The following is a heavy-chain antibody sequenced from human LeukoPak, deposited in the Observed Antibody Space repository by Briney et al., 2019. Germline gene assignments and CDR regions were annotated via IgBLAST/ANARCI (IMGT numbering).Heavy chain of an antibody. CDR3: ARSVVTLYWYFDL. CDR1: GGSISSGGYY. V-gene: IGHV4-61*08. D-gene: IGHD4-23*01. J-gene: IGHJ2*01. CDR2: IYYSGST. Sequence: SETLSLTCTVSGGSISSGGYYWSWIRQHPGKGLEWIGYIYYSGSTNYNPSLKSRVTISLDTSKNQFSLKLSSVTTADTAVYYCARSVVTLYWYFDLWGRGTLVTVSS.